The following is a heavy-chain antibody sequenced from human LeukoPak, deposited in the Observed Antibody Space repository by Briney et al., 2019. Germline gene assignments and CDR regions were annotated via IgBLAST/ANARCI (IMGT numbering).Heavy chain of an antibody. D-gene: IGHD5-18*01. CDR2: IYSGGST. J-gene: IGHJ4*02. CDR3: ARDVDTAYFDY. Sequence: GGSLRLSCAASGFTFSDYYMSWVRQAPGKGLEWVSVIYSGGSTYYADSVKGRFTISRDNSKNTLYLQMNSLRAEDTAVYYCARDVDTAYFDYWGQGTLVTVSS. CDR1: GFTFSDYY. V-gene: IGHV3-66*01.